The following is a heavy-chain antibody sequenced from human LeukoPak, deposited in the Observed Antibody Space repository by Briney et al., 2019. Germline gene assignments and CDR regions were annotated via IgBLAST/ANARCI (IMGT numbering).Heavy chain of an antibody. Sequence: PSETLSLTCTVPGGSIRSYYWSWIRQPPGKGLEYIGYIYYSGSTNYNPSLKSRVTISVDTSKNQFSLKLSSVTAADTAVYYCARLVRTYYYDSSGYYWDYWGQGTLVTVSS. CDR2: IYYSGST. CDR1: GGSIRSYY. D-gene: IGHD3-22*01. J-gene: IGHJ4*02. CDR3: ARLVRTYYYDSSGYYWDY. V-gene: IGHV4-59*08.